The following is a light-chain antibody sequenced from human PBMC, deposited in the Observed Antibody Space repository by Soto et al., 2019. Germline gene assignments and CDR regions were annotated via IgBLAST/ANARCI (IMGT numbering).Light chain of an antibody. Sequence: QSALTQPASVSGSPGQSITIAYTGTGSDVGGYNYVSWYQQHPGKAPKLMIYDVSNRPSGVSMRFSGSKSGNTASLTISGLQAEDEADYYCSSYTTRSTEVFGGGTKLTVL. J-gene: IGLJ2*01. CDR1: GSDVGGYNY. CDR2: DVS. CDR3: SSYTTRSTEV. V-gene: IGLV2-14*01.